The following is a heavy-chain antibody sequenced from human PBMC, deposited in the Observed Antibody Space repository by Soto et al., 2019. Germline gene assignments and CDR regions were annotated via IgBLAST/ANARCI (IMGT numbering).Heavy chain of an antibody. D-gene: IGHD6-19*01. J-gene: IGHJ4*02. Sequence: PGGSLRLSCAASGFTFSSYAMSWVRQAPGKGLEWVSAISGSGGSTYYADSVKGRFTISRDNSKNTLYLQMNSLRAEDTAVYYCAKDRHSSGWSHNPQCGYWGQGTLVTSPQ. CDR1: GFTFSSYA. CDR3: AKDRHSSGWSHNPQCGY. CDR2: ISGSGGST. V-gene: IGHV3-23*01.